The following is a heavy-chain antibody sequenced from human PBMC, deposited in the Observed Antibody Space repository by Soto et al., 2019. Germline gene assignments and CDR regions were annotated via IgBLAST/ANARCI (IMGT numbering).Heavy chain of an antibody. CDR1: GFTFSDYA. V-gene: IGHV3-23*01. CDR2: ITGSSSNL. J-gene: IGHJ4*02. D-gene: IGHD3-9*01. CDR3: AKGGAVYGLLTHDY. Sequence: EVQLLESGGGLEQPGGSLRLSGAASGFTFSDYALCWLRQAPGKGLQLVTTITGSSSNLYYTDSVKGRFAISRDNSRNILFLQMNSLTAEDTAVYYWAKGGAVYGLLTHDYWGQGTLVTVSS.